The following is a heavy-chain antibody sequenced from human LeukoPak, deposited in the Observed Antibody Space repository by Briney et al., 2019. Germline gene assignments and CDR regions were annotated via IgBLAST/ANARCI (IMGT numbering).Heavy chain of an antibody. Sequence: GGSLRLSCGASGFIFSSYGMHWVRQAPGKGLEWVAFIRYDGSNKDYADSVKGRFTISRDNSKNTLYLQMNSLRVEDTAVYYCAKGVSYSADYWGQGTLVTVSS. CDR1: GFIFSSYG. V-gene: IGHV3-30*02. CDR2: IRYDGSNK. D-gene: IGHD1-26*01. CDR3: AKGVSYSADY. J-gene: IGHJ4*02.